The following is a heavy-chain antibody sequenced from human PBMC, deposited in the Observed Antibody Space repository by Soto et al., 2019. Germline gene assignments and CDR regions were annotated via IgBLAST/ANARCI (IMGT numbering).Heavy chain of an antibody. CDR2: MNPNSGNT. Sequence: ASVKVSCKASGYTFASYDINWVRQATGQGNEWKGWMNPNSGNTGYAQKFQGRVTMTRNTSISTAYMELSSLRSEDTAVYYCARGRVTLTTGDYYYYYMDVWGKGTTVTVSS. CDR1: GYTFASYD. J-gene: IGHJ6*03. D-gene: IGHD4-17*01. CDR3: ARGRVTLTTGDYYYYYMDV. V-gene: IGHV1-8*01.